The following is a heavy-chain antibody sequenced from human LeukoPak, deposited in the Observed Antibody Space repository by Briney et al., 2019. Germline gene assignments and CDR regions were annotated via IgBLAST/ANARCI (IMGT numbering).Heavy chain of an antibody. CDR3: AKDLSKYNWNDGPLGY. J-gene: IGHJ4*02. CDR2: ISGDGGNS. V-gene: IGHV3-43*02. CDR1: GFTFDDYA. D-gene: IGHD1-20*01. Sequence: GGSLRLSCAASGFTFDDYAMHWVRQAPGKGLEWVSFISGDGGNSYYADSVKGRFTISRDNSKNSLFLQMNSLRSEDTALYYCAKDLSKYNWNDGPLGYWGQGSPVTVSS.